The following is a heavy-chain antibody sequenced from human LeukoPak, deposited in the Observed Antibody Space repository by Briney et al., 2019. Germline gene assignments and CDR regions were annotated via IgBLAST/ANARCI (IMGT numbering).Heavy chain of an antibody. Sequence: SETLSLTCTVSGGSISSYYWSWIRQPPGKGLEWIGYIYYSGSTYYNPSLKSRVTISVDTSKNQFSLKLNSVTAADTALYYCARHSDYDFWSGLKNWFDPWGPGTLVTVSS. V-gene: IGHV4-59*08. D-gene: IGHD3-3*01. CDR2: IYYSGST. CDR3: ARHSDYDFWSGLKNWFDP. J-gene: IGHJ5*02. CDR1: GGSISSYY.